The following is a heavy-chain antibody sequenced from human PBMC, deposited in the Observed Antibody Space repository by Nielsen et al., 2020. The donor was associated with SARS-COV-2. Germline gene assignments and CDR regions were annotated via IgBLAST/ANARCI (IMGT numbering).Heavy chain of an antibody. J-gene: IGHJ4*02. CDR1: GGSVSSNDW. V-gene: IGHV4-4*02. CDR2: LFGDT. CDR3: ARLQTFWTGYYIDS. D-gene: IGHD3/OR15-3a*01. Sequence: SETLSLTCAVSGGSVSSNDWWTWVRQSPGKGLEWIGSLFGDTYYSPSLKSRVTISIDTSKDQLSLKLTSVTAADTAVYYCARLQTFWTGYYIDSWGQGILVTVSS.